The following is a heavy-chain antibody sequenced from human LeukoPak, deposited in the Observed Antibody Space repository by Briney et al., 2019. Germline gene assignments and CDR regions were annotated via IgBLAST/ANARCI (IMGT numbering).Heavy chain of an antibody. J-gene: IGHJ4*02. CDR2: ISSSSITI. CDR3: ARDRGGSYSAIDY. V-gene: IGHV3-48*04. CDR1: GFTFSSYS. D-gene: IGHD2-15*01. Sequence: GGSLRLSCAASGFTFSSYSMNWVRQAPGKGLEWVSFISSSSITIYYADSVKGRFTISRDNAEKSLYLQMNSLRAEDTAVYYCARDRGGSYSAIDYWGQGTLVTVSS.